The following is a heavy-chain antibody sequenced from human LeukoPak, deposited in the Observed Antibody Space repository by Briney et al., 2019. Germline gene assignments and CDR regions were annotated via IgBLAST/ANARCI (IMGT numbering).Heavy chain of an antibody. J-gene: IGHJ4*02. CDR3: TRDRGAYNLYDY. CDR1: GFTFSNYW. Sequence: PGGSLRLSCAASGFTFSNYWMSWIRQAPGKGLEWVGFIRSKAYGETADYAASVKGRFTISRDDSKAIAYLQMNSLKTEDTAVYHCTRDRGAYNLYDYWGQETLVTVSS. CDR2: IRSKAYGETA. D-gene: IGHD1-1*01. V-gene: IGHV3-49*03.